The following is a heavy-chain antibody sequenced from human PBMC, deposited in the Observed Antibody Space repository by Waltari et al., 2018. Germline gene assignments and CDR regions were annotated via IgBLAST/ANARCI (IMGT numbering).Heavy chain of an antibody. CDR3: ARHEGCGGTTCYETGFYQH. Sequence: QVQLQEPGPGLVKPWETLSLNCAVSGYSISNGYYWAWIRQPPGKGLEWLGSIYHSGIVYYNPSLTSRVTIEIDTSKNQFALMLTSLTAADTAVYYCARHEGCGGTTCYETGFYQHWGQGTLVTVTS. CDR2: IYHSGIV. J-gene: IGHJ1*01. V-gene: IGHV4-38-2*01. D-gene: IGHD2-21*01. CDR1: GYSISNGYY.